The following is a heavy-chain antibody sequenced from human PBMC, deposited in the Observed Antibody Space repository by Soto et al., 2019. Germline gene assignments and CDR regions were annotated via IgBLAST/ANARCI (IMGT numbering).Heavy chain of an antibody. CDR2: VSYRGIT. J-gene: IGHJ4*02. CDR1: GGSVSSGTYY. Sequence: QVQLQESGPGLVKPSETLSLTCSVSGGSVSSGTYYWSWIRQPPGKGLEWIGQVSYRGITNYNPSLSSRVTISVDTSKNQLSLNLNSVTAADTAVYYCAREVRDGYSQVARFFFDYWGQGTLVTVSS. CDR3: AREVRDGYSQVARFFFDY. D-gene: IGHD5-18*01. V-gene: IGHV4-61*01.